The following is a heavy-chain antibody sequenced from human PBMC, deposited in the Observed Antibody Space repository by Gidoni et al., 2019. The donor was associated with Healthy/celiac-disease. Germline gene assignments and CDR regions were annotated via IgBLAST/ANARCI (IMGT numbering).Heavy chain of an antibody. CDR1: GFTFDDYN. J-gene: IGHJ3*02. Sequence: EVQLVESGGVVVQPGGSLRVSCAASGFTFDDYNMHWVRQAPGKGLEWVSLISWDGGSTYYADSVKGRFTISRDNSKNSLYLQMNSLRTEDTALYYCAKDINAYGDYAFAFDIWGQGTMVTVSS. CDR2: ISWDGGST. D-gene: IGHD4-17*01. CDR3: AKDINAYGDYAFAFDI. V-gene: IGHV3-43*01.